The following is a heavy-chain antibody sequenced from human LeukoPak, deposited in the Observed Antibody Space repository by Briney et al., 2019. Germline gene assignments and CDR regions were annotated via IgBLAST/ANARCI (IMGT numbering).Heavy chain of an antibody. CDR1: GGSINSYY. V-gene: IGHV4-59*01. J-gene: IGHJ4*02. D-gene: IGHD6-6*01. CDR2: ISYSGST. CDR3: ARDGCGSSSCLDY. Sequence: SKTLSLTCTVSGGSINSYYWSWIGQPPGKGLEWIGYISYSGSTNYNPSLKSRVTISVDTSKNQFSLKLSSVTAADTAVYYCARDGCGSSSCLDYWGQGTLVTVSS.